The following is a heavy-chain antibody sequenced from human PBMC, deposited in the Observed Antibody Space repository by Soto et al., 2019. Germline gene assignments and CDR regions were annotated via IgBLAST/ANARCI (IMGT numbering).Heavy chain of an antibody. V-gene: IGHV4-39*01. D-gene: IGHD1-1*01. J-gene: IGHJ4*02. CDR3: ARLGRMGVRTRKAATYYFDY. CDR1: GGSISSSSYY. CDR2: IYYSGST. Sequence: SETLSLTCTVSGGSISSSSYYWGWIRQPPGKGLEWIGSIYYSGSTYYNPSLKSRVTISVDTSKNQFSLKLSSVTAADTAVYYCARLGRMGVRTRKAATYYFDYWGQGTLVTVSS.